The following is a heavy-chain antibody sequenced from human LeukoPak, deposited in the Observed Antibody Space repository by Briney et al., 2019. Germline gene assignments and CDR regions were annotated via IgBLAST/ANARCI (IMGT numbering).Heavy chain of an antibody. Sequence: PSETLSLTCAVSGGSISSGSYYWSWIRQPAGKGLEWIGRIYTSGSTNYNPSLKSRVTISVDTSKNQFSLKLSSVTAADTAVYYCAREIPCGGDCYFEGDWFDPWGQGTLVTVSS. CDR1: GGSISSGSYY. CDR2: IYTSGST. V-gene: IGHV4-61*02. J-gene: IGHJ5*02. CDR3: AREIPCGGDCYFEGDWFDP. D-gene: IGHD2-21*01.